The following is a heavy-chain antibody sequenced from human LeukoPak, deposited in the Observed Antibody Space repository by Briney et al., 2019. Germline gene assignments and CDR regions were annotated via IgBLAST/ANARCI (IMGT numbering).Heavy chain of an antibody. CDR3: ARDSYSSSWYVGTYYYYGMDV. Sequence: GGSLRLSCAASGFTFSSYAMHWVRQAPGKGLEWVAAISYDGSNKYYADSVKGRFTISRDNSKNTLYLQMSSLRAEDTAVYYCARDSYSSSWYVGTYYYYGMDVWGQGTTVTVPS. V-gene: IGHV3-30-3*01. CDR2: ISYDGSNK. CDR1: GFTFSSYA. J-gene: IGHJ6*02. D-gene: IGHD6-13*01.